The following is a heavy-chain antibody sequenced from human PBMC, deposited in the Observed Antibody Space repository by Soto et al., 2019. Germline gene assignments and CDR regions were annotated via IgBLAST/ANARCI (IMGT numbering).Heavy chain of an antibody. D-gene: IGHD3-10*01. CDR3: ARAGYYGSGICL. CDR2: ISSSSSTI. V-gene: IGHV3-48*02. CDR1: GFTFNSYS. J-gene: IGHJ4*02. Sequence: EVQLVESGGCLVQPGGSLRLSCAASGFTFNSYSMNWVRQAPGKGLEWVSYISSSSSTIYYADSVKGRLTISRDNAKNSLYLKMKSMRDEDTAVYYCARAGYYGSGICLWGQGTLVTVS.